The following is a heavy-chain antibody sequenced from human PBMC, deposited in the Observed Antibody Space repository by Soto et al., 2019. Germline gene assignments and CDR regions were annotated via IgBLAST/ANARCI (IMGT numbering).Heavy chain of an antibody. Sequence: SVKVSCKASGGTFSSYTSSWVRQAPGQGLEWMGRIIPILGIANYAQKFQGRVTITADKSTSTAYMELSSLRSEDTAVYYCARGVAVAGLNWFDPWGQGTLVTVSS. D-gene: IGHD6-19*01. CDR2: IIPILGIA. CDR3: ARGVAVAGLNWFDP. J-gene: IGHJ5*02. CDR1: GGTFSSYT. V-gene: IGHV1-69*02.